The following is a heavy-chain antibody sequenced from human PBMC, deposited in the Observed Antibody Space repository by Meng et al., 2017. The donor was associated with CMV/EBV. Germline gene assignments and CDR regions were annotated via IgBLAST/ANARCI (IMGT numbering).Heavy chain of an antibody. J-gene: IGHJ5*02. CDR3: ARSMVXXXDWFDP. V-gene: IGHV4-4*07. D-gene: IGHD2-15*01. CDR2: IYTSGST. Sequence: QVHAAGLGLCKPSQPLPRTSHVSDGSISSYYGSWIRHPAGKGLEWIGRIYTSGSTNYNPSLKSRVTMSVDTSKNQFSLKLSXVXXXXXXVXXXARSMVXXXDWFDPWGQGTLVTVSS. CDR1: DGSISSYY.